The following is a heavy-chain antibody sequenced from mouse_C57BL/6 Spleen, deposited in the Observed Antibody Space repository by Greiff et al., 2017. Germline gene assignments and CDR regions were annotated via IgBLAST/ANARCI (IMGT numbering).Heavy chain of an antibody. J-gene: IGHJ4*01. CDR2: INPNNGGT. CDR3: ARALFYYYGSSHGGYAMDY. V-gene: IGHV1-18*01. Sequence: EVQLQQSGPELVKPGASVKIPCKASGYTFTDYNMAWVKQSHGKSLEWIGDINPNNGGTIYNQKFKGKATLTVDKSSSTAYMELRSLTSEDTAVYYCARALFYYYGSSHGGYAMDYWGQGTSVTVSS. CDR1: GYTFTDYN. D-gene: IGHD1-1*01.